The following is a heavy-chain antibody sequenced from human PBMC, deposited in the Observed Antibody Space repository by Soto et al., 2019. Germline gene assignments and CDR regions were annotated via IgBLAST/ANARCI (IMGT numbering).Heavy chain of an antibody. D-gene: IGHD3-22*01. V-gene: IGHV4-30-4*01. J-gene: IGHJ5*02. Sequence: QVQLQESGPGLVKPSQTLSLTCTVSGGSISSGDYYWSWIRQPPGKGLEWIGYIYYSGSTYYNPSLKSRVTISVDTSKNQFSLKLSSVTAADTAVYYCARVRSESSYYDSSGYPGYWFDPWGQGTLVTVSS. CDR1: GGSISSGDYY. CDR3: ARVRSESSYYDSSGYPGYWFDP. CDR2: IYYSGST.